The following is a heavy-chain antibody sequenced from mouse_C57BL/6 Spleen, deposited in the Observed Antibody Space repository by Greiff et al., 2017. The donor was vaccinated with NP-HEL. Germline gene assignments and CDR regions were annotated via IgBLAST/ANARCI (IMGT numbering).Heavy chain of an antibody. CDR2: IDPSDSYT. CDR3: ARSKNSFDY. Sequence: QVQLQQPGAELVRPGTSVKLSCKASGYTFTSYWMHWVKQRPGQGLEWIGVIDPSDSYTNYNQKFKGKATLTVDTSSSTAYMQLSSLTSEDSAVYYCARSKNSFDYWGQGTTLTVSS. CDR1: GYTFTSYW. V-gene: IGHV1-59*01. D-gene: IGHD1-3*01. J-gene: IGHJ2*01.